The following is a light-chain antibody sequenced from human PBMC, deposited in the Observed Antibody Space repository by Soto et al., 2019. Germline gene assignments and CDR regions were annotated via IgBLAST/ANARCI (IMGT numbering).Light chain of an antibody. V-gene: IGKV1-39*01. CDR3: QQSYSTPIT. J-gene: IGKJ5*01. CDR1: QSINSY. CDR2: AAS. Sequence: DIQMTPSPSSLSASVGDRVAITCRASQSINSYLNWYQQKPGKAPKVLIYAASNLQSGVPSRFSGSGSGTDFTLTISSLQPEDFATYYCQQSYSTPITFGQGTRLEI.